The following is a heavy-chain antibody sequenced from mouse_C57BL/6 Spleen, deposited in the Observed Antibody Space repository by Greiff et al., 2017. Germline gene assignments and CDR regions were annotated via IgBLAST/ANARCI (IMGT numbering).Heavy chain of an antibody. CDR2: INPNNGGT. V-gene: IGHV1-26*01. CDR3: ANYYGSSYDYAMDY. D-gene: IGHD1-1*01. CDR1: GYTFTDYY. J-gene: IGHJ4*01. Sequence: EVQLQQSGPELVKPGASVKISCKASGYTFTDYYMNWVKQSHGKSLEWIGDINPNNGGTSYNQKFKGKATLTVDKFSSTAYMELRSLTSEDSAVYYCANYYGSSYDYAMDYWGQGTSVTVSS.